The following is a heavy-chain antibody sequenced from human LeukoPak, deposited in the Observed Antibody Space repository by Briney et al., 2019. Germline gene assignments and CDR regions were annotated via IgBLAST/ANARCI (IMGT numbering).Heavy chain of an antibody. J-gene: IGHJ5*02. CDR3: VGDRYWVAGTGWFDA. Sequence: GGSLRLSCTASGFIFRDNAIAWFRQPPGKGLEWIGYVRGETNGGAADYAASVKGRFTISRDESKSSAYLQLNNVRTDDTAVYYCVGDRYWVAGTGWFDAWGQGTLVTVSS. CDR1: GFIFRDNA. CDR2: VRGETNGGAA. V-gene: IGHV3-49*03. D-gene: IGHD6-13*01.